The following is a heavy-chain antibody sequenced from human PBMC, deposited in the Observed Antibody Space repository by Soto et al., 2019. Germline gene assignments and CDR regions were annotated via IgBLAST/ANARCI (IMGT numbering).Heavy chain of an antibody. Sequence: ASVKVSCKASGYTFSDYYLHWLRQAPGQGLEWMGWISPKSGGTHYAPKFEGRVTLTTDTSISTAFMELSRLTSADTAVYYCARGPRTQLWFPNVYWGQGTLVTVSS. J-gene: IGHJ4*02. CDR1: GYTFSDYY. CDR3: ARGPRTQLWFPNVY. V-gene: IGHV1-2*02. CDR2: ISPKSGGT. D-gene: IGHD5-18*01.